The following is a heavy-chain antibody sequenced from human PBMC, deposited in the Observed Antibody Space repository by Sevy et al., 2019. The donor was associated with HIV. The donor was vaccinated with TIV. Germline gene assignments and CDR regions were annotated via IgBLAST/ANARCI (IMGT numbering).Heavy chain of an antibody. CDR1: GGSISSGGYY. J-gene: IGHJ4*02. CDR3: AREIDYGATGYFDY. V-gene: IGHV4-31*03. D-gene: IGHD4-17*01. CDR2: IYYSGST. Sequence: SETLSLTCTVSGGSISSGGYYWSWIRQHPGKGLEWIGYIYYSGSTYYNPSLKSRVTISVDTSKNQFSLKLSSVTAADTAVYYWAREIDYGATGYFDYWGQGTLVTVSS.